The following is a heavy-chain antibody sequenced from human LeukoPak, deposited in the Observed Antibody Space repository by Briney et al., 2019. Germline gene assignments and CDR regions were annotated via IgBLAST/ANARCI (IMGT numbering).Heavy chain of an antibody. J-gene: IGHJ5*02. Sequence: SVKVSCKASGYTFTSYGISWVRQAPGQGLEWMGGIIPIFGTANYAQKFQGRVTITADESTSTAYMELSSLRSEDTAVYYCARDSHYSSSWYLGEWFDPWGQGTLVTVSS. CDR2: IIPIFGTA. CDR1: GYTFTSYG. CDR3: ARDSHYSSSWYLGEWFDP. D-gene: IGHD6-13*01. V-gene: IGHV1-69*13.